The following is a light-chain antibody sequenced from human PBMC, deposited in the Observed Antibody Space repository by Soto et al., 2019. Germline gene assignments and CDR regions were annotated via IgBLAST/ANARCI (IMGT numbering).Light chain of an antibody. CDR2: DVN. CDR3: TSWTTSTTMI. Sequence: HSALTQPASVSGSPGQSITIPCTGTSSDIGAYNFVSWYQQHPGKAPKLMLYDVNIRPSGVSNRFSGSKSGNTASLTISGLQAEDEADYYCTSWTTSTTMIFGGGTKLTVL. CDR1: SSDIGAYNF. V-gene: IGLV2-14*03. J-gene: IGLJ2*01.